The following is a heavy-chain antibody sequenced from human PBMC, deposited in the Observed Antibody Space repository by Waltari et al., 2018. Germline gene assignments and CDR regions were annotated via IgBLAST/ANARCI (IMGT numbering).Heavy chain of an antibody. D-gene: IGHD3-22*01. CDR2: IYYSGST. J-gene: IGHJ4*03. Sequence: QLQLQESGPGLVKPSETLSLTCTVSGGSISRTSYDWGWIRQPPGKGLEWVGSIYYSGSTYYNPSLNSRVTISVDTSKNQFSLKLSSLTAADTAVYFCARHVLGPYYNTILPPNYWGQGTLVTVSS. V-gene: IGHV4-39*01. CDR3: ARHVLGPYYNTILPPNY. CDR1: GGSISRTSYD.